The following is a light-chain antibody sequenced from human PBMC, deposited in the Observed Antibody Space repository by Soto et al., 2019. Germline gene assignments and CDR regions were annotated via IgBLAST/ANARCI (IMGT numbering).Light chain of an antibody. CDR3: QQFGSSSWT. V-gene: IGKV3-20*01. CDR1: QSISSSF. J-gene: IGKJ1*01. CDR2: DTS. Sequence: EIVLTQSPGTLSLSPGERATLSCRASQSISSSFLAWYQQKPGQAPRLLIYDTSSRASGIPDRFSGSESETDFTLTISRLESDDFAVYYCQQFGSSSWTFGQGTKVDIK.